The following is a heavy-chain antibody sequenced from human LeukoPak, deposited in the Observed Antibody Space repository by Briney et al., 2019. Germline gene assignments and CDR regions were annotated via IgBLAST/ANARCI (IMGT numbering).Heavy chain of an antibody. V-gene: IGHV4-61*08. CDR1: GNSISSGDYY. Sequence: SQTLSLTCTVSGNSISSGDYYWSWIRQPPGKGLEWIGYIYDSGSTNYNPSLKSRVTISVDTSKNQFSLKLSSVTAADTAVFYCARFTQYSGYADQWGQGTLVTVSS. D-gene: IGHD5-12*01. CDR3: ARFTQYSGYADQ. J-gene: IGHJ4*02. CDR2: IYDSGST.